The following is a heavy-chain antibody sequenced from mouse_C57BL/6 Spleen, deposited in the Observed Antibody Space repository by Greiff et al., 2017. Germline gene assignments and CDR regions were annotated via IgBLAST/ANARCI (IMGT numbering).Heavy chain of an antibody. D-gene: IGHD4-1*02. Sequence: MLVESGGSLVKPGGSLRLSCAASGFTFRSYAMSWVRQTPEKRLEWVATISDGGSYTYYPDNVKGRFTISRDNAKNNLYLQMSHLNSEDTAMYYCARINWDGGYCYYCGQGTTLTASS. CDR3: ARINWDGGYCYY. CDR2: ISDGGSYT. CDR1: GFTFRSYA. V-gene: IGHV5-4*03. J-gene: IGHJ2*01.